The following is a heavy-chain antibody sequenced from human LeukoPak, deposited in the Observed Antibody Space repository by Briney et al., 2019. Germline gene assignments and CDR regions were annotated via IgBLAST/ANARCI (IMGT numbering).Heavy chain of an antibody. Sequence: ASVKVSCKASGYTFTGYYMHWVRQAPGQGLEWMGWINPNSGGTNYAQKFQGRVTMTRDTSTSTVYMELSSLRSEDTAVYYCARRLAVTTGFHYYGMDVWGQGTTVTVSS. V-gene: IGHV1-2*02. J-gene: IGHJ6*02. CDR3: ARRLAVTTGFHYYGMDV. CDR2: INPNSGGT. CDR1: GYTFTGYY. D-gene: IGHD4-17*01.